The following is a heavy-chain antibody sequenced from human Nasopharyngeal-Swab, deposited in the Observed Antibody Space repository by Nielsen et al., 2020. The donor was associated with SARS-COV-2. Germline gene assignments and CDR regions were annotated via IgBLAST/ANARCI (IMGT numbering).Heavy chain of an antibody. CDR1: GFTFSSYG. CDR2: ISYDGSNK. D-gene: IGHD1-1*01. Sequence: GESLKISCAASGFTFSSYGMHWVRQAPGKGLEWVAVISYDGSNKYYADSVKGRFTISRDNSKNTLYLQMNSLRAEDTAVYYCAKDLISELDYPYWDQGTLVTVSS. CDR3: AKDLISELDYPY. V-gene: IGHV3-30*18. J-gene: IGHJ4*02.